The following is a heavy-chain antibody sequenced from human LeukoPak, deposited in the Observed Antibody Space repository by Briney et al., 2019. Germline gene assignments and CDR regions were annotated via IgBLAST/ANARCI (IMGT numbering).Heavy chain of an antibody. CDR3: ARGYLAAAGKSSFDY. V-gene: IGHV4-34*01. Sequence: SETLSLTCAVYGGSFSGYYWSWIRQPPGKGLEWIREINHSGSTNYNPSLKSRVTISVDTSKNQFSLKLSSVTAADTAVYYCARGYLAAAGKSSFDYWGQGTLVTVSS. J-gene: IGHJ4*02. CDR1: GGSFSGYY. CDR2: INHSGST. D-gene: IGHD6-13*01.